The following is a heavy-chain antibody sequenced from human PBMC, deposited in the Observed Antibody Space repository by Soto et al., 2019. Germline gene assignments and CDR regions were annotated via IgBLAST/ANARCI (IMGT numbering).Heavy chain of an antibody. J-gene: IGHJ4*02. CDR1: GYTFISYG. D-gene: IGHD3-16*01. CDR2: VSADSGNT. V-gene: IGHV1-18*01. Sequence: QVQLVQSGAEVKKPGASVKVSCKASGYTFISYGISWVRQAPGQGLEWMGWVSADSGNTNYAQKLQGRVTMTTDTSTSTAYMELRSLKSDDTAMYYCARRPPFSYGNYVTYYCDSWCQGTLVTVSS. CDR3: ARRPPFSYGNYVTYYCDS.